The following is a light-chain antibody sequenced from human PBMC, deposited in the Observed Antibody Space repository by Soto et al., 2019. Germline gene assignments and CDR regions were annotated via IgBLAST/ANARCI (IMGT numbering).Light chain of an antibody. CDR3: QQYDTSPPT. Sequence: EIVLTQSPGTLSLSPGERATLSCRASQRVSSSYLSWYQQKPGQAPRLLLYGASSRATGIPARFSGSGSGRDFTLTISRLEPEDFAVYYCQQYDTSPPTFGQGTNVEI. V-gene: IGKV3-20*01. CDR2: GAS. CDR1: QRVSSSY. J-gene: IGKJ1*01.